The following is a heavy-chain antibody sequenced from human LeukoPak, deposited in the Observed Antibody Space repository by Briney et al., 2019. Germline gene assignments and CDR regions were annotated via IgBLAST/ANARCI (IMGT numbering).Heavy chain of an antibody. CDR2: ISGSGDNT. J-gene: IGHJ4*02. Sequence: PGGSLRLSCAASGFTFSSYAMSWVRQAPGKGLEWVSVISGSGDNTYYADSVKGRFTISRDNSNNTLYLQMNSLRAEDTAVYYCAKGASSSHYYFDYWGQGTLVTVSS. CDR3: AKGASSSHYYFDY. V-gene: IGHV3-23*01. CDR1: GFTFSSYA. D-gene: IGHD2-15*01.